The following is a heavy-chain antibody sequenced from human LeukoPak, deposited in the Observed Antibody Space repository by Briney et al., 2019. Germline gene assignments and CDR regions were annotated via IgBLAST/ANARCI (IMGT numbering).Heavy chain of an antibody. CDR2: ISAYNGNT. D-gene: IGHD5-12*01. CDR3: ARDRHRIGGWLLERGNYFDY. Sequence: GASVKVSCKASGYTFTSYGISWVRQAPGQGLEWMGWISAYNGNTNYAQKLQGRVTMTTDTSTSTAYMELRSLRSDDTAVYYCARDRHRIGGWLLERGNYFDYWGQGTLVTVSS. V-gene: IGHV1-18*01. CDR1: GYTFTSYG. J-gene: IGHJ4*02.